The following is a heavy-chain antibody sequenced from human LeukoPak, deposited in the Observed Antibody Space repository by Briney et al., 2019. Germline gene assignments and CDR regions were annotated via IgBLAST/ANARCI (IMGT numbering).Heavy chain of an antibody. V-gene: IGHV4-38-2*02. CDR1: GFSIKSGYY. CDR2: MYHNGST. Sequence: SETLSLTCSVSGFSIKSGYYWGWIRQSPGKGLEWIGNMYHNGSTYWNPSLKSRVTISVDTSKNQVSLKLISVTAADTAVYYCARVFAVYGDPNWFDPWGQGTPVTVSS. D-gene: IGHD2/OR15-2a*01. CDR3: ARVFAVYGDPNWFDP. J-gene: IGHJ5*02.